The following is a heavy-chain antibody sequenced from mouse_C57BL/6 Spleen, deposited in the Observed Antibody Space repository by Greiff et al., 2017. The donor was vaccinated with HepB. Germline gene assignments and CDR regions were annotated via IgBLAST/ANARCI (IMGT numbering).Heavy chain of an antibody. J-gene: IGHJ2*01. CDR2: IYPGVGDT. V-gene: IGHV1-82*01. CDR3: ARFYSKGFDY. Sequence: QVQLQQSGPELVKPGASVKISCKASGYAFSSSWMNWVKQRPGKGLEWIGRIYPGVGDTNYNGKFKGKATLTADKSSSTAYMQLSSLTSEDSAVYFCARFYSKGFDYWGQGTTLTVSS. CDR1: GYAFSSSW. D-gene: IGHD2-5*01.